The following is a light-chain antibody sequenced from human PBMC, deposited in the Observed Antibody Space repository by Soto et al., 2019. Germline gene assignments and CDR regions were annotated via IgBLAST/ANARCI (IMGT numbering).Light chain of an antibody. J-gene: IGKJ2*01. Sequence: EMVLTQSPGTLPLSPGERATLSCRAIQSVSSSCLAWYQQKPGQAPRLLIYGAFSRATGIPDRFSGSGSGTDFTLTISRLETEDFAVYYCQQDGSSPPYTFGQGTKLEI. CDR1: QSVSSSC. CDR2: GAF. CDR3: QQDGSSPPYT. V-gene: IGKV3-20*01.